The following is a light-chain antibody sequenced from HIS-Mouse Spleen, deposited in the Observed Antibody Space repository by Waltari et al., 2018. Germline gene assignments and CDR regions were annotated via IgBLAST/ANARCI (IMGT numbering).Light chain of an antibody. CDR3: CSYAGSSTYWV. Sequence: QSALTQPASVSGSPGQSITIACTGTSSDVGRYTLVSWYQQHPGKAPKLMIYEGSKRPSGVSNRFSGSKSGNTASLTISGLQAEDEADYYCCSYAGSSTYWVFGGGTKLTVL. CDR1: SSDVGRYTL. V-gene: IGLV2-23*01. CDR2: EGS. J-gene: IGLJ3*02.